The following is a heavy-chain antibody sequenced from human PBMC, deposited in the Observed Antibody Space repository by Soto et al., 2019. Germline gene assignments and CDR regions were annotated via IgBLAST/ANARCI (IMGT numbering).Heavy chain of an antibody. CDR1: GYSISNGYY. D-gene: IGHD5-12*01. J-gene: IGHJ4*02. V-gene: IGHV4-38-2*02. CDR2: IYQSGTT. CDR3: VRERYSYGYDVAI. Sequence: PSETLSLPCTVSGYSISNGYYWGWIRQSPEKGLEWIGTIYQSGTTYYNQSLKSRVIMSIDTYKNNLSLNLKSVTDAETAVYYCVRERYSYGYDVAIWGQGTLVTVSS.